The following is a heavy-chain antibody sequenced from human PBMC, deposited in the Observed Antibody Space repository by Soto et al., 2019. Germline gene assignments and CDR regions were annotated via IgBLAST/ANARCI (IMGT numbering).Heavy chain of an antibody. CDR2: TRNKANSYTT. CDR1: GFTFSDHY. J-gene: IGHJ4*02. D-gene: IGHD4-17*01. CDR3: ASLTVKDY. V-gene: IGHV3-72*01. Sequence: GGSLRLSCAASGFTFSDHYMDWVRQAPGKGLEWVGRTRNKANSYTTEYAASVKGRFTISRDDSKNSLYLQMNSLKTEDTAVYYCASLTVKDYWGQGSLVTVSS.